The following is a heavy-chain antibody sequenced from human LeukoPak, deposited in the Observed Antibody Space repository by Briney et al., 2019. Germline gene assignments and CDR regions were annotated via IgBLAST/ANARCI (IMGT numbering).Heavy chain of an antibody. V-gene: IGHV3-30*18. CDR1: GFRFSDYG. D-gene: IGHD3-9*01. Sequence: GGSLRLSCAASGFRFSDYGMHWVRQAPGKGLEWVADISYDGSKEYYADPVKGRFSISRDNSNNTLYLQMYSLRAEDTAVYYCAKGGLYFILTGFDYWGQGTLVTVSS. CDR2: ISYDGSKE. J-gene: IGHJ4*02. CDR3: AKGGLYFILTGFDY.